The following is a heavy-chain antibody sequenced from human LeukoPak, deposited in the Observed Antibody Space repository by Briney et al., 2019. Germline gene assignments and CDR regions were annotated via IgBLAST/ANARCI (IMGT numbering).Heavy chain of an antibody. D-gene: IGHD4-17*01. CDR2: INTNTGNP. CDR1: GYTFTGYY. CDR3: ARDLGGNDYGDFSSFDY. Sequence: ASVKVSCKASGYTFTGYYMHWVRQAPGQGLEWMGRINTNTGNPTYAQGFTGRFVFSLDTSVSTAYLQISSLKAEDTAVYYCARDLGGNDYGDFSSFDYWGQGTLVTVSS. V-gene: IGHV7-4-1*02. J-gene: IGHJ4*02.